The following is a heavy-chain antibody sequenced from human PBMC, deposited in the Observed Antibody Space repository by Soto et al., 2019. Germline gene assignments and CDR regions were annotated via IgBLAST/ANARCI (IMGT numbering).Heavy chain of an antibody. CDR2: IYHTGTT. D-gene: IGHD3-3*01. J-gene: IGHJ6*02. V-gene: IGHV4-30-2*01. CDR3: AATVFGEYSHYALDV. CDR1: RDSITSVGYS. Sequence: SATLSLTCPVSRDSITSVGYSWSWIRQPPGNALEWIGYIYHTGTTYYTAALKSRVTISLDRSKNRISLSLNSVTAADTAVYYCAATVFGEYSHYALDVWGQGTTVTVSS.